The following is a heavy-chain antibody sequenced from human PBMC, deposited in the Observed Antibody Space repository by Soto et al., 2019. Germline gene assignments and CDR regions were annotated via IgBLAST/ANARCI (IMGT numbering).Heavy chain of an antibody. V-gene: IGHV1-3*01. CDR1: GYTFSTYS. CDR3: ARGKGMEENYYYYGMDI. CDR2: LNGGTGQT. Sequence: ASVKVSCKASGYTFSTYSIHWVRQAPGQSLEWMGWLNGGTGQTRYSQRFQDRVTITRDTSASTAYMEVSSLRPEDTAVYYCARGKGMEENYYYYGMDIWGQGTTVTVSS. J-gene: IGHJ6*02. D-gene: IGHD1-1*01.